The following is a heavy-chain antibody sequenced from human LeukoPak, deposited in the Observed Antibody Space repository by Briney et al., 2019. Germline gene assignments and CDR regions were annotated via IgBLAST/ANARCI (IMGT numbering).Heavy chain of an antibody. J-gene: IGHJ5*02. CDR3: AMGPYIDYGSGLVIGWFDP. CDR1: GGSISSGGYY. D-gene: IGHD3-10*01. V-gene: IGHV4-31*03. Sequence: SETLSLTCTLSGGSISSGGYYWSWIRQRPGKGLEWIGYIYYSGSTYYNPSLKSRVTISVDTTNNMFSLKLSSVTAADPPLYYCAMGPYIDYGSGLVIGWFDPWGQGIVVTVSS. CDR2: IYYSGST.